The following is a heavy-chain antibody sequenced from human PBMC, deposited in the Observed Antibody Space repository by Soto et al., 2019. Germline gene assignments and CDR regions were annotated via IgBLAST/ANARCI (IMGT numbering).Heavy chain of an antibody. CDR2: ISWNGARI. Sequence: EVQLVESGGGLVQPGRSLRLSCAASGFTFDDYAIHWVRQAPGMGLAWVAGISWNGARIGYADSVKGRFTIPRDNAKNSLHLQMNSLRSEDTALYYCANLPLYGSGFDCWGQGTLVTVSS. J-gene: IGHJ4*02. V-gene: IGHV3-9*01. D-gene: IGHD3-10*01. CDR3: ANLPLYGSGFDC. CDR1: GFTFDDYA.